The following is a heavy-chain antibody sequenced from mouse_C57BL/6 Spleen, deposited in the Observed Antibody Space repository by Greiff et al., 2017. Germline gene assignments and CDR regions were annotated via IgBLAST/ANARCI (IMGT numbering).Heavy chain of an antibody. CDR3: ARDALWYAAMDY. CDR1: GFTFSDFY. Sequence: EVKLVESGGGLVQSGRSLRLSCATSGFTFSDFYMEWVRQAPGKGLEWIAASRNKANDYTTEYSASVKGRFIVSRDTSQSILYLQMNALRAEDTAIYYCARDALWYAAMDYWGQGTSVTVSS. J-gene: IGHJ4*01. V-gene: IGHV7-1*01. CDR2: SRNKANDYTT. D-gene: IGHD1-1*02.